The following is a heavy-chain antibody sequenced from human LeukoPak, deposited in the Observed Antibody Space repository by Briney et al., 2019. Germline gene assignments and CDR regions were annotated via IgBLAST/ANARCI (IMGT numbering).Heavy chain of an antibody. CDR2: ISASGGST. CDR3: AKRPDSWYRYLDY. Sequence: GGSQRLAYAPAGPTLTMASTSSVRQAPGKGLEWVSAISASGGSTYYADSVKGRFTISRDNSKSTLYLQMDSLRAHDSALYYCAKRPDSWYRYLDYWGQGTLVTVSS. V-gene: IGHV3-23*01. J-gene: IGHJ4*02. CDR1: GPTLTMAS. D-gene: IGHD2-15*01.